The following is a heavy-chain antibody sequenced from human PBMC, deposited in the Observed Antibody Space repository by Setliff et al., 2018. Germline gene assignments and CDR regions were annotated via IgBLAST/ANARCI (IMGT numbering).Heavy chain of an antibody. CDR1: GGTFSSYA. V-gene: IGHV1-69*05. J-gene: IGHJ4*02. CDR3: ARDHGPDSGGYYSFDY. D-gene: IGHD3-22*01. CDR2: IIPIFGTA. Sequence: GASVKVSCKASGGTFSSYAISWVRQAPGQGLEWMGGIIPIFGTANYAQKFQGRVTITTDESTSTAYMELSSLRSEDTAVYYCARDHGPDSGGYYSFDYWGQGTLVTVSS.